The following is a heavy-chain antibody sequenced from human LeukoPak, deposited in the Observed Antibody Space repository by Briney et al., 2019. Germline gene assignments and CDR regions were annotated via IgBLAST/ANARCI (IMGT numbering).Heavy chain of an antibody. CDR3: ARETRDYYDSSGYYLKY. Sequence: ASVKVSCKASGYTFTSYYMHWVRQAPGQGLEWMGIINPSGGSTSYAQKFQGRVTMTRDMSTSTVYMELSSLRSEDTAVYYCARETRDYYDSSGYYLKYWGQGTLVTVSS. D-gene: IGHD3-22*01. CDR1: GYTFTSYY. J-gene: IGHJ4*02. CDR2: INPSGGST. V-gene: IGHV1-46*01.